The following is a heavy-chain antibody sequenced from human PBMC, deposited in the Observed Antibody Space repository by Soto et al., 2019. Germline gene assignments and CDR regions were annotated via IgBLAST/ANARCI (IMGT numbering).Heavy chain of an antibody. CDR1: GFTFSEYA. D-gene: IGHD2-8*01. CDR3: SKYFGSRNGVYDRFDI. Sequence: EVQLLESGGGLVQPGGSLRLSCAASGFTFSEYAMTWVRQAPGKGLEWVSVIGGAGSNIYYADSVEGRFTVSRDDSKNAVYLRMDSLRVGDTAVYYCSKYFGSRNGVYDRFDIWGPGTMVTVSS. V-gene: IGHV3-23*01. CDR2: IGGAGSNI. J-gene: IGHJ3*02.